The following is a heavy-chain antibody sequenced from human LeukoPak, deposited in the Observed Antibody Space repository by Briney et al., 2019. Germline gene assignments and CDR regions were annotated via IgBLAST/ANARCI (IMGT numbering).Heavy chain of an antibody. Sequence: SETLSLTCTVSGGSISSYYWSWIRQPAGKGLEWIGRIYTSGSPNYNPSLKSRVTMSVDTSKNQFSLKLSSVTAADTAVYYCARVRTYYDILTGYSDNAFDIWGQGTMVTVSS. CDR2: IYTSGSP. J-gene: IGHJ3*02. CDR1: GGSISSYY. CDR3: ARVRTYYDILTGYSDNAFDI. V-gene: IGHV4-4*07. D-gene: IGHD3-9*01.